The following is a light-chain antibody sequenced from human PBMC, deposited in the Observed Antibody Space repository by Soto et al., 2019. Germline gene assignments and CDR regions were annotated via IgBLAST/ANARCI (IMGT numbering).Light chain of an antibody. CDR2: GAH. CDR3: QQYGSSVT. V-gene: IGKV3-20*01. J-gene: IGKJ1*01. Sequence: EIVLTQSPGTLSLSPGERATLSCRASQSIRSHYLAWYQQKPGQAPRLLISGAHNRAPGIPDRFSGSESGTDFTLRISRLEPEDFAVYYCQQYGSSVTFGQGTKVEIE. CDR1: QSIRSHY.